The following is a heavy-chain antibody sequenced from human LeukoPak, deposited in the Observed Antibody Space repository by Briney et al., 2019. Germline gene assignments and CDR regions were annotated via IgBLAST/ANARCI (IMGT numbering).Heavy chain of an antibody. CDR1: GGTFSSYA. CDR3: ARDAYYYDSSGWRGYYFDY. D-gene: IGHD3-22*01. CDR2: IIPIFGTA. J-gene: IGHJ4*02. Sequence: ASVKVSCKASGGTFSSYAISWVRQAPGQGLEWMGGIIPIFGTANYAQKFQGRVTITADGSTSTAYMELSSLRSEDTAVYYCARDAYYYDSSGWRGYYFDYWGQGTLVTVSS. V-gene: IGHV1-69*13.